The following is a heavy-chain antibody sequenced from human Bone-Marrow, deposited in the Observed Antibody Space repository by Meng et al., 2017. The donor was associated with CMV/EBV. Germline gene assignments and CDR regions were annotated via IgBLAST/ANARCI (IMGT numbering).Heavy chain of an antibody. Sequence: GSLRLSCTVSGGSISSSSYYWGWIRQPPGKGLEWIGSIYYSGSTYYNPPLKSRVTISVDTSKNQFSLKLSSVTAADTAVYYCARRGVEVNFDYWGQGTLVTVSS. CDR3: ARRGVEVNFDY. CDR1: GGSISSSSYY. D-gene: IGHD5-24*01. J-gene: IGHJ4*02. CDR2: IYYSGST. V-gene: IGHV4-39*01.